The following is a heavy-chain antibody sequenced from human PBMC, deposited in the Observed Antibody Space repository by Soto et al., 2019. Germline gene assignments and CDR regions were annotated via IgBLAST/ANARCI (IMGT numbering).Heavy chain of an antibody. J-gene: IGHJ6*02. V-gene: IGHV5-51*01. Sequence: GESLKISCNGSGYSFTGYWICWVRQMPWKGLEWMGIIYPGDSDTKYNPSFQGQVTISADKSITTTYLQWSSLKASDTAIYYCAASIFYYGMDVWGQGTTVTVSS. CDR1: GYSFTGYW. CDR3: AASIFYYGMDV. CDR2: IYPGDSDT.